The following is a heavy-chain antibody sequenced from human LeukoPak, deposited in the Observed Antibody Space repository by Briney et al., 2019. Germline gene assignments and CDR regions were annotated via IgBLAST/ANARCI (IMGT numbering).Heavy chain of an antibody. V-gene: IGHV4-4*07. Sequence: SETLSLTCTVSGGSISPYNWSWIRQPAGKGLEWIGRIYTSGNSNYNPSLKSRVTMSVDTSKDQFSLKLASVTAADTGVYYCARAGHGSGSSVDYWGQGTLVTVSS. D-gene: IGHD3-10*01. CDR1: GGSISPYN. J-gene: IGHJ4*02. CDR3: ARAGHGSGSSVDY. CDR2: IYTSGNS.